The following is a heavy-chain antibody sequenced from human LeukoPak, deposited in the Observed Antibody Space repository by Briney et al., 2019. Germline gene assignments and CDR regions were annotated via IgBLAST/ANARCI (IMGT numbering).Heavy chain of an antibody. CDR2: INPHSGGA. Sequence: ASVKVSCKASGYTFTGYYMHWGRQAPGQGLEWMGWINPHSGGAHYAQKFQGRVTMTKDTSISTAYMELNSLRSDDTAVYFCAKSQVFWGASYDFWGHGTLVTVSS. V-gene: IGHV1-2*02. CDR3: AKSQVFWGASYDF. J-gene: IGHJ4*01. D-gene: IGHD3-3*01. CDR1: GYTFTGYY.